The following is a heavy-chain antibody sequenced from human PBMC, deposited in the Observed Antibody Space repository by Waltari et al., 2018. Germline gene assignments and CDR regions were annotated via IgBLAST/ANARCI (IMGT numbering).Heavy chain of an antibody. CDR2: ISPFSGGT. CDR1: GYTFNDFY. J-gene: IGHJ4*02. V-gene: IGHV1-2*02. D-gene: IGHD6-13*01. CDR3: ARDAGGIAAADTSHFDS. Sequence: QVQLVQSGAEVKKPGASMKVSCKASGYTFNDFYIHWVRLTPGQGLEWMGCISPFSGGTRFAQSFQGRVTMTRDTAIRTIYLELSSLRSDDTAIYYCARDAGGIAAADTSHFDSWGQGTLVTVSS.